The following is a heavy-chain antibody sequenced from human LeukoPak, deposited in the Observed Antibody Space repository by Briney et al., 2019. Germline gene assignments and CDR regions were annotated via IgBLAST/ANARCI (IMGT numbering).Heavy chain of an antibody. CDR1: GGSISSGDYY. J-gene: IGHJ6*03. Sequence: LSLTCTVSGGSISSGDYYWSWIRQPPGKGLEWVTSISSSTSYIYYADSAKGRFTNSRDNAKNSLYLQMSSLRAEDTAVYYCAREENGDFPYYYYYMDVWGKGTTVTVSS. CDR2: ISSSTSYI. CDR3: AREENGDFPYYYYYMDV. V-gene: IGHV3-11*06. D-gene: IGHD4-17*01.